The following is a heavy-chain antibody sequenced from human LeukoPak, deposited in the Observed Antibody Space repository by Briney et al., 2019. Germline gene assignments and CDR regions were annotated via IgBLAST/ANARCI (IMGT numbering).Heavy chain of an antibody. J-gene: IGHJ4*02. V-gene: IGHV4-39*01. CDR3: ARHRGSTGFFDF. D-gene: IGHD1-26*01. Sequence: SETLSLTCSVSAGSIASSTHLWGWIRQTPGEGLEWIGSVFFQNTYYNPSFQSRVSISVDTAKSQFSLDLRSVTGADTALYYCARHRGSTGFFDFWGRGIAVTVSS. CDR1: AGSIASSTHL. CDR2: VFFQNT.